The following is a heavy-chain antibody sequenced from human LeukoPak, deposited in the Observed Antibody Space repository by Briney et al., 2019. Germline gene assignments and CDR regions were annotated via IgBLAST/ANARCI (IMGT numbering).Heavy chain of an antibody. CDR2: ISSSSSYI. J-gene: IGHJ4*02. Sequence: GGSLRLSCAASGFTFSSYSMNWVRQAPGKGLEWVSSISSSSSYIYYADSVKGRFTISRDNAKNSLYLQMNSLRAEDTAAYYCAREGSIVVVPAAPDYWGQGTLVTVSS. CDR3: AREGSIVVVPAAPDY. D-gene: IGHD2-2*01. CDR1: GFTFSSYS. V-gene: IGHV3-21*01.